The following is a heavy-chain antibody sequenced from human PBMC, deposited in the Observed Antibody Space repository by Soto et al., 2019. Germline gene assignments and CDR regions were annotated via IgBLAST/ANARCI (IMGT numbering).Heavy chain of an antibody. CDR3: ARRILGYSSSSSWFDP. J-gene: IGHJ5*02. Sequence: GESLKISCNGSGYSFTSYWISWVRQMPWKGLEWMGRIDPSDSYTNYSPSFQGHVTISADKSISTAYLQWSSLKASDTAMYYCARRILGYSSSSSWFDPWGQGTLVTVSS. CDR1: GYSFTSYW. D-gene: IGHD6-6*01. V-gene: IGHV5-10-1*01. CDR2: IDPSDSYT.